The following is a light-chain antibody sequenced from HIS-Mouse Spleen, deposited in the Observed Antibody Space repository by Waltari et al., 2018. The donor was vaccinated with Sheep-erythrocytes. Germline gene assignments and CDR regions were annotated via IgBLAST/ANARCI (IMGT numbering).Light chain of an antibody. CDR1: SSDVGSYNL. CDR3: CSYAGSSTPWV. V-gene: IGLV2-23*01. CDR2: EGS. J-gene: IGLJ3*02. Sequence: QSALTQPASVSGSPGQSITISCTGTSSDVGSYNLVSWYQQHPGKSPKLLIYEGSKRPSGVSNRFSGSKSCNTACLTIAGLQAEDEADYYCCSYAGSSTPWVFGGGTKLTVL.